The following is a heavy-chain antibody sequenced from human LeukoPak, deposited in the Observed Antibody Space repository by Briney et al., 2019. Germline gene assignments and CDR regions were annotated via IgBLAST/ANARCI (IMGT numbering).Heavy chain of an antibody. Sequence: LAGGSLRLSCAASGFTFSSYAMTWVRQAPDKGLEWVSAISGSDGSTYYADSVKGRFTISRDDSQNTLYLQMNSLSAEDTAVYHCAKVETSGGANCYALDYWGQGTLVTVSS. V-gene: IGHV3-23*01. J-gene: IGHJ4*02. CDR3: AKVETSGGANCYALDY. CDR1: GFTFSSYA. D-gene: IGHD2-2*01. CDR2: ISGSDGST.